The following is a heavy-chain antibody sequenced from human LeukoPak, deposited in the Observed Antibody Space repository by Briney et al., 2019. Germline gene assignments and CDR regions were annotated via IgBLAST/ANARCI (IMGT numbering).Heavy chain of an antibody. CDR1: GFIFSRYS. Sequence: GGSLRLSCAPSGFIFSRYSMNWVRQAPGKGLEWVSSITSNGNYAYYAKTLKGRFTISRDNAKNTLYLQMNSLRAEDTAVYYCARVGAYSSGPTDYWGQGTLVTVSS. D-gene: IGHD6-19*01. J-gene: IGHJ4*02. CDR3: ARVGAYSSGPTDY. V-gene: IGHV3-21*01. CDR2: ITSNGNYA.